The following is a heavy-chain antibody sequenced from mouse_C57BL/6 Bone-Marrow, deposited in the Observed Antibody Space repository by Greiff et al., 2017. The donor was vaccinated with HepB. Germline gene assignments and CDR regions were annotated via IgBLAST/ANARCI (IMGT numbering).Heavy chain of an antibody. V-gene: IGHV1-47*01. CDR2: FHPYNDDT. D-gene: IGHD1-1*01. CDR3: ARGGSSSAWFAY. CDR1: GYTFTTYP. J-gene: IGHJ3*01. Sequence: QVQLKESGAELVKPGASVKMSCKASGYTFTTYPIEWMKQNHGKSLEWIGNFHPYNDDTKYNEKFKGKATLTVEKAYSTVYLELSRLTSDDSAVYYCARGGSSSAWFAYWGQGTLVTVSA.